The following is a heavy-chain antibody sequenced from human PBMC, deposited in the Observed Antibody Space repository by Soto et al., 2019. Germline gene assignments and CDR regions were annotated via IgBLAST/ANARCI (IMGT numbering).Heavy chain of an antibody. D-gene: IGHD3-22*01. J-gene: IGHJ4*02. Sequence: SETLSLTCAVYGGSFSGYYWSWIRQPPGKGLEWIGEINHSGSTNYNPSLKSRVTISVDTSKNQFSLKLSSVTAADTAVYYCARSQRITMIVVVIANGGFDYWGQGTLVTVSS. CDR2: INHSGST. V-gene: IGHV4-34*01. CDR1: GGSFSGYY. CDR3: ARSQRITMIVVVIANGGFDY.